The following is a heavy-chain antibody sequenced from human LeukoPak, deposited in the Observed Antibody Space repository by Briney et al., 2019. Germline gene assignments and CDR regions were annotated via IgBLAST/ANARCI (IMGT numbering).Heavy chain of an antibody. Sequence: SETLSLTCAVSGGSISSSNWWSWVRQPPGKGLEWIGEIYHSGSTNYNPSLKSRVTISVDKSKNQFSLKLSSVTAADTAVYYCARVLDSSSWYNWFDPWGQGTLVTVSS. V-gene: IGHV4-4*02. CDR3: ARVLDSSSWYNWFDP. CDR2: IYHSGST. D-gene: IGHD6-13*01. J-gene: IGHJ5*02. CDR1: GGSISSSNW.